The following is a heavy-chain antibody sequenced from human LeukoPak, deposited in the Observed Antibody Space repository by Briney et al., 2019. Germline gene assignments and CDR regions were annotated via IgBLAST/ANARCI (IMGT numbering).Heavy chain of an antibody. CDR1: GFTFDDYA. J-gene: IGHJ4*02. CDR3: AKDLEYSSSSGFDY. V-gene: IGHV3-9*03. CDR2: ISWNSGSI. D-gene: IGHD6-6*01. Sequence: PGRSLRLSCAASGFTFDDYAMHWVRQAPGKGLEWVSGISWNSGSIGYADSVKGRFTISRDNAKNSLYPQMNSLRAEDMALYYCAKDLEYSSSSGFDYWGQGTLVTVSS.